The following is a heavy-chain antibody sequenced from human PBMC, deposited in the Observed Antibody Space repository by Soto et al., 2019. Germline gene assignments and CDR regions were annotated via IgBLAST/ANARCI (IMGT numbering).Heavy chain of an antibody. CDR1: GFTFDEYG. V-gene: IGHV3-9*01. CDR3: AKSTGGTANGMDV. J-gene: IGHJ6*02. CDR2: MSGNSGTI. Sequence: EVQLVESGGGLVQPGRSLRLSCGASGFTFDEYGMHWVRQAPGKGLEGVSGMSGNSGTIGYADSVKGRFTISRDNAKNYLYLQMSSVRAEDTALYYCAKSTGGTANGMDVWGQGTTVNVCS. D-gene: IGHD2-8*02.